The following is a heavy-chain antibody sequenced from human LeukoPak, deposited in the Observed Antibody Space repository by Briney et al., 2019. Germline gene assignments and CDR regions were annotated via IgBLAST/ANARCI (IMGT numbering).Heavy chain of an antibody. V-gene: IGHV4-39*01. CDR2: IFHSGNT. CDR1: GGSLSGTSYY. D-gene: IGHD6-13*01. Sequence: KPSETLSLTCTVSGGSLSGTSYYWGWMRQPPGKGLEWIGTIFHSGNTFYNASLKSRVTISVETSKSQFSLTLSSVTATDTAVCYCARRGDYSSSWYGAGHTNFDYWGQGTLVTVSS. J-gene: IGHJ4*02. CDR3: ARRGDYSSSWYGAGHTNFDY.